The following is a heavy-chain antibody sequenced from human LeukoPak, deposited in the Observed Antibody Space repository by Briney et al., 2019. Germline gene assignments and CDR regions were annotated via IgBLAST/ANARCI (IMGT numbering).Heavy chain of an antibody. Sequence: PGGSLRLSXAATGFTFSDYYMTWISQAPGKGLEWVSFITSGGTSIHYADSVKGRFTISRDNAKKLLFLQMNSLRAEDTAVYYCARDPLRGDGYTFDSWGQGTLVTVSS. CDR3: ARDPLRGDGYTFDS. CDR2: ITSGGTSI. J-gene: IGHJ4*02. D-gene: IGHD2-21*01. V-gene: IGHV3-11*04. CDR1: GFTFSDYY.